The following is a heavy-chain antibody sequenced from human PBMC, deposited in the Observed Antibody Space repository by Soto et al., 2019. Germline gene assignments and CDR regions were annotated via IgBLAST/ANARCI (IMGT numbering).Heavy chain of an antibody. J-gene: IGHJ4*02. Sequence: EVQLVESGGGLVQPGGSLRLSCAASGFTFSIYSMNWIRQAPGKWLEWVSYITSDTNTIHYADSVKGRFTISRDNAKNSVYLQMTTLRDEDTAVYYCARSVEGHFDYWGQGTLVTVSS. CDR3: ARSVEGHFDY. CDR2: ITSDTNTI. V-gene: IGHV3-48*02. D-gene: IGHD6-19*01. CDR1: GFTFSIYS.